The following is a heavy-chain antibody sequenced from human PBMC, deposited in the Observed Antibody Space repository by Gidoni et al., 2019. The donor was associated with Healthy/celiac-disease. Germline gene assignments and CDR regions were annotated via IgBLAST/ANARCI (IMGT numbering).Heavy chain of an antibody. CDR1: GYTFTSYY. V-gene: IGHV1-46*01. D-gene: IGHD6-19*01. CDR3: ARGRHSSGWPPHDAFDI. J-gene: IGHJ3*02. Sequence: QVQLVQSGAEVKKPGASVKVSCKASGYTFTSYYMHWVRQAPGQGLEWMGIINPSGGSTSYAQKFQGRVTMTRDTSTSTVYMELSSLRSEDTAVYYCARGRHSSGWPPHDAFDIWGQGTMVTVSS. CDR2: INPSGGST.